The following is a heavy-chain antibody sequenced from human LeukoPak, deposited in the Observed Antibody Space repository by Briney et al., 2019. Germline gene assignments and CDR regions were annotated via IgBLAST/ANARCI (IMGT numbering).Heavy chain of an antibody. CDR3: AQTPTSRGNYYYYYGMDV. CDR1: GGSFSGYY. J-gene: IGHJ6*02. D-gene: IGHD4-23*01. Sequence: SETLSLTCAVYGGSFSGYYWSWIRQPPGKGLEWIGEINHSGSTNYNPSLKSRVTISVDTSKNQFSLKLSSVTAADTAVYYCAQTPTSRGNYYYYYGMDVWGQGTTVTVSS. CDR2: INHSGST. V-gene: IGHV4-34*01.